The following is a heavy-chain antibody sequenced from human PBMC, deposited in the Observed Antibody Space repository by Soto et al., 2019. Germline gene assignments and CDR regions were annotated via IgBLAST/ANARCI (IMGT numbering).Heavy chain of an antibody. V-gene: IGHV3-48*03. Sequence: QPGGPLRLSGEASGFTFGSFQMNWVRQAPGGGLEWISHISGSGDTLYYADSVKGRFTISRDNATDSLALHMTSLRPEDTAVSFFAREADYCVWLAGCYFVLWGQGTQVTVPS. J-gene: IGHJ4*02. CDR3: AREADYCVWLAGCYFVL. CDR2: ISGSGDTL. D-gene: IGHD4-17*01. CDR1: GFTFGSFQ.